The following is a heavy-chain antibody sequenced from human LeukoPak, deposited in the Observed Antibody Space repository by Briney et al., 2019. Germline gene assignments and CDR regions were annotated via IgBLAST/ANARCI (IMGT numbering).Heavy chain of an antibody. CDR1: GFTFSSYS. CDR2: ISSSSSTI. CDR3: ARGQDYDFWSGFYYMDV. D-gene: IGHD3-3*01. Sequence: GGSLRLSCAASGFTFSSYSMNWVRQAPGKGLEWVSYISSSSSTIYYADSVKGRFTISRDNAKNSLYLQMNSLRAEETAVYYCARGQDYDFWSGFYYMDVWGKGTTVTVSS. J-gene: IGHJ6*03. V-gene: IGHV3-48*04.